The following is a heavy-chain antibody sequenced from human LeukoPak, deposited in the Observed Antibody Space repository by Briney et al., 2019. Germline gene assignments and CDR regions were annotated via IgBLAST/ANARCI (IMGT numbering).Heavy chain of an antibody. CDR1: GFTFSSYW. J-gene: IGHJ5*02. CDR3: ARVWPDHDFWKGYPIWFDP. Sequence: GGSLRLSCAASGFTFSSYWMHWVRQAPGKGLVWVSRINSIGSSTSYAGSVKGRFTISRDNAKNTLYLQMNSLRAEDTAVYCCARVWPDHDFWKGYPIWFDPWGQGTLVSVSS. V-gene: IGHV3-74*01. CDR2: INSIGSST. D-gene: IGHD3-3*01.